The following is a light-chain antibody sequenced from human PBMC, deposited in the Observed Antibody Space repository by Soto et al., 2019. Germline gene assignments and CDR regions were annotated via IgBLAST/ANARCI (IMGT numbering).Light chain of an antibody. Sequence: QSALTQPASVSGSPGQSITISCTGTSSDVGSYNLVSWYQQHPGKAPKLMIYEGSKRPSGVSNRFSGSKSGNTASLTISGLQAEDEAGYYCCSYAGSIWVFGGGTKVTVL. CDR1: SSDVGSYNL. CDR2: EGS. J-gene: IGLJ3*02. V-gene: IGLV2-23*01. CDR3: CSYAGSIWV.